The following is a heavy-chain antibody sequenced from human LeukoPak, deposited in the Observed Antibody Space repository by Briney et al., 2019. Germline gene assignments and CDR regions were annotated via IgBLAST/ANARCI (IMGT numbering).Heavy chain of an antibody. D-gene: IGHD6-6*01. V-gene: IGHV3-23*01. Sequence: GGSLRLSCTASGFTFSSYAMNWVRQAPGKGLEWVSGIGAGGTFTYYADSVKGRFTISRHNSKNTLYLQMTSLRAEDTAVYYCARDIPVDSRSSVPKPVRDSWGQGTLVTVSS. CDR3: ARDIPVDSRSSVPKPVRDS. CDR2: IGAGGTFT. J-gene: IGHJ5*02. CDR1: GFTFSSYA.